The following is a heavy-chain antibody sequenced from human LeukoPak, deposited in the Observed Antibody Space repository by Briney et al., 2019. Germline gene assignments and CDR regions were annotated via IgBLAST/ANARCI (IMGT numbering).Heavy chain of an antibody. D-gene: IGHD5-12*01. J-gene: IGHJ4*02. CDR2: IIPIFGTA. CDR3: ARGGGYSGYDYYFDY. V-gene: IGHV1-69*13. CDR1: GGTFSSYA. Sequence: SVKVSCKASGGTFSSYAISWVRQAPGQGREWMGGIIPIFGTANYAQKFQGRVTITADESTSTAYMELSSLRSEDTAVYYCARGGGYSGYDYYFDYWGQGTLVTVSS.